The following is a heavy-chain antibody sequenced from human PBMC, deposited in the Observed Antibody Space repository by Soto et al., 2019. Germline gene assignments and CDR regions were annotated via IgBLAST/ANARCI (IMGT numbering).Heavy chain of an antibody. Sequence: PSETLSLTCTVSGGSISSYYWSWIRQPPGKGLEWIGYIYYSGSTNYNPSLKSRVTISVDTSKNQFSLKLSSVTAADTAVCYCARARLSRSWWFDPWGQGTLVTVSS. D-gene: IGHD3-10*01. V-gene: IGHV4-59*01. CDR3: ARARLSRSWWFDP. CDR2: IYYSGST. J-gene: IGHJ5*02. CDR1: GGSISSYY.